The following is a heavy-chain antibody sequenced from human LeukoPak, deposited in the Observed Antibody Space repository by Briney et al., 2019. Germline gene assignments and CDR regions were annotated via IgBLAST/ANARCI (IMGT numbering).Heavy chain of an antibody. CDR1: GGSFSGYY. Sequence: PSETLSLTCAVYGGSFSGYYWSWIRQPPGKGLEWIGEINHSGSTNYNPSLKSRVTISVDTSKNQFSLKLSSVTAADTAVYYCARAEDHYDFWSGYSADYYGMDVWGQGTTVTVSS. J-gene: IGHJ6*02. CDR3: ARAEDHYDFWSGYSADYYGMDV. V-gene: IGHV4-34*01. CDR2: INHSGST. D-gene: IGHD3-3*01.